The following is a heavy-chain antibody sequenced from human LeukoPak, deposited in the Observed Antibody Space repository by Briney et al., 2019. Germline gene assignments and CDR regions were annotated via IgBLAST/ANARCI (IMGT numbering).Heavy chain of an antibody. V-gene: IGHV1-2*02. J-gene: IGHJ3*01. CDR2: INPNSGGT. D-gene: IGHD6-13*01. Sequence: ASVKVSCKASGYTFTGYYMHWVRQAPGQGLEWMGWINPNSGGTNYVQKFQGRVTMTRDTSISTAYRELSRLRSDGTAVYYCARGLPAPEGLHAFDVWGQGTMVTVSS. CDR1: GYTFTGYY. CDR3: ARGLPAPEGLHAFDV.